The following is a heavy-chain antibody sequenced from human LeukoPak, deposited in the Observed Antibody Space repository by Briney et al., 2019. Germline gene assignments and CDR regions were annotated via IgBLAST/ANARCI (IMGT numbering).Heavy chain of an antibody. Sequence: SETLSLTCTVSGGSISSYYWSWIRQPAGKGLEWIGRIYTSGSTYYNPSLKSRVTMSIDTSKNQFSLKLRSVTAADTAVYYCARSTSGHVGYYVDYWGQGILVTVSS. V-gene: IGHV4-4*07. CDR1: GGSISSYY. CDR2: IYTSGST. J-gene: IGHJ4*02. CDR3: ARSTSGHVGYYVDY. D-gene: IGHD2-15*01.